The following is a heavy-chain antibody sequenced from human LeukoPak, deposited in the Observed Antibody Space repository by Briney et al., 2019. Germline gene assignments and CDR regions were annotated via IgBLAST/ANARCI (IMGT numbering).Heavy chain of an antibody. CDR2: ISYDGSNK. D-gene: IGHD4-17*01. CDR3: AKSSGAYEPGGPHYYGMDV. CDR1: GFTFSSYG. Sequence: GGSLRLSCAASGFTFSSYGMHWVRQAPGKGLEWVAVISYDGSNKYYADSVKGRFTISRDNSKNTLYLQMSSLRAEDTAVYYWAKSSGAYEPGGPHYYGMDVWGQGTTVTVSS. V-gene: IGHV3-30*18. J-gene: IGHJ6*02.